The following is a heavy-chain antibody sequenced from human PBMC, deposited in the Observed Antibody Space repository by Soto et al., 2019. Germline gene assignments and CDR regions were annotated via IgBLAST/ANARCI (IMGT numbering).Heavy chain of an antibody. CDR3: AKGGTYYYDSSGYAPYYGMDV. D-gene: IGHD3-22*01. CDR2: ISWNSGSI. J-gene: IGHJ6*02. V-gene: IGHV3-9*01. Sequence: EVQLVECGGGLVQPGRSLRLSCAASGFTFDDYAMHWVRQAPGKGLEWVSGISWNSGSIGYADSVKGRFTISRDNAKNSLYLQMNSLRAEDTALYYCAKGGTYYYDSSGYAPYYGMDVWGQGTTVTVSS. CDR1: GFTFDDYA.